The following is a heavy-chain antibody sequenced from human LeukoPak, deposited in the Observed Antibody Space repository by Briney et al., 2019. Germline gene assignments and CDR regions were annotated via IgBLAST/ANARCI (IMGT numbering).Heavy chain of an antibody. CDR3: ASSDFWSGYYTAFGAFDI. V-gene: IGHV1-2*02. D-gene: IGHD3-3*01. Sequence: ASVKVSCKASGYIFTGYYMHWVRQAPGQGLEWMGWINPNSGGTNYAQKFQGRVTMTRDTSISTAYMELSRLRSDDTAVYYCASSDFWSGYYTAFGAFDIWGQGTMVTVSS. CDR1: GYIFTGYY. CDR2: INPNSGGT. J-gene: IGHJ3*02.